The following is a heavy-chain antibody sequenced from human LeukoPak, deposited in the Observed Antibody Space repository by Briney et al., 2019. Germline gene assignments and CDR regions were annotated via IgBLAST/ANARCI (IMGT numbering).Heavy chain of an antibody. CDR1: GFTFSNYE. Sequence: GGSLRLSCAASGFTFSNYEMNWVRQAPGKGLEWVSYISSSGSTIYYADSVKGRFTISRDNAKNSLYLQMNSLRAEDTAVYYCARGSSLYYYGMDVWGQGTTVTVSS. V-gene: IGHV3-48*03. CDR3: ARGSSLYYYGMDV. J-gene: IGHJ6*02. D-gene: IGHD1-26*01. CDR2: ISSSGSTI.